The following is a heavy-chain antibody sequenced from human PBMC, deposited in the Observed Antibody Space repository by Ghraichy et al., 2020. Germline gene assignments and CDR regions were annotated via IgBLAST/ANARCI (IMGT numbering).Heavy chain of an antibody. J-gene: IGHJ6*03. CDR2: ISYDGSNK. CDR1: GFTFSSYA. V-gene: IGHV3-30*04. Sequence: GGSLRLSCAASGFTFSSYAMHWVRQAPGKGLEWVAVISYDGSNKYYADSVKGRFTISRDNSKNTLYLQMNSLRAEDTAVYYCARDGGFGENYYYMDVWGKGTTVTVSS. CDR3: ARDGGFGENYYYMDV. D-gene: IGHD3-10*01.